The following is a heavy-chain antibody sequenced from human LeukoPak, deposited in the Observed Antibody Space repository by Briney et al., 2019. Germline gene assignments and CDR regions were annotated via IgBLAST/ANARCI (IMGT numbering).Heavy chain of an antibody. CDR2: IYYSGST. V-gene: IGHV4-59*01. CDR3: ARTPGDFWSGYYTH. CDR1: GASISSSY. Sequence: SGTLSLTCTVSGASISSSYWSWIRQPPGKGLEWIGYIYYSGSTNYNPSLKSRVSISGDTSKKQLSLNLRSLSAADTAMYYCARTPGDFWSGYYTHWGQGILVTVSS. J-gene: IGHJ4*02. D-gene: IGHD3-3*01.